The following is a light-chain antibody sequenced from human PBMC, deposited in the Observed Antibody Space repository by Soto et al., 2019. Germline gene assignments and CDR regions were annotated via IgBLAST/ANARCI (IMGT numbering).Light chain of an antibody. V-gene: IGKV3-11*01. J-gene: IGKJ2*01. CDR2: DVS. CDR3: HQRINWPRT. Sequence: VLTQSPATLSLSPGERATLSCRASQSVSSYLAWYQQKPGQAPRILIYDVSNRATGIPARFSGSGSGTDFTLTISSLGPEDSAVYYCHQRINWPRTFGQGTKLEIK. CDR1: QSVSSY.